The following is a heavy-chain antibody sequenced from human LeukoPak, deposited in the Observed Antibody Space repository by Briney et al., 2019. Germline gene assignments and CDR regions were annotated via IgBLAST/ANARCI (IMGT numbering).Heavy chain of an antibody. V-gene: IGHV4-59*01. D-gene: IGHD5-18*01. J-gene: IGHJ4*02. CDR2: IYSSGST. CDR1: GGSISNYY. CDR3: ARGSGAAMVNLGY. Sequence: SETLSLTCTVSGGSISNYYWSWIRQPPGKGLEWIGYIYSSGSTNYNPSLKSRVTISVDTSKNQFSLKLSSVTAADTAVYYCARGSGAAMVNLGYWGQGTLVTVSS.